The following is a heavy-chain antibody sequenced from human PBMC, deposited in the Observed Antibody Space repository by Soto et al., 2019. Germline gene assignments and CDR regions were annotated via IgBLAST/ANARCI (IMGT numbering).Heavy chain of an antibody. V-gene: IGHV4-61*01. CDR2: IYHSGCT. CDR3: SREVYDTRGYYIDY. CDR1: GGSISSSSYY. D-gene: IGHD3-22*01. J-gene: IGHJ4*02. Sequence: SETLSLTCTVSGGSISSSSYYWSWIRQPPGEGLEWIGYIYHSGCTNYNPSLKSRVTISIDTSKNQFSLKLSSVTAADTAMYYCSREVYDTRGYYIDYWGQGTLVTVSS.